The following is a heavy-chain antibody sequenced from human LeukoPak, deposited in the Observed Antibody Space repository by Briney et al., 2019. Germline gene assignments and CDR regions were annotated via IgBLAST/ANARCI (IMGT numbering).Heavy chain of an antibody. CDR1: GFTFSSYG. D-gene: IGHD2-2*01. CDR3: ARGGLGRYCSSTSCPKNWFDP. J-gene: IGHJ5*02. V-gene: IGHV3-33*01. Sequence: GGSLRLSCAASGFTFSSYGMPWVRQAPGKGLEWVAVIWYDGSNKYYADSVKGRFTISRDNSKNTLYLQMNSLRAEDTAVYYCARGGLGRYCSSTSCPKNWFDPWGQGTLVTVSS. CDR2: IWYDGSNK.